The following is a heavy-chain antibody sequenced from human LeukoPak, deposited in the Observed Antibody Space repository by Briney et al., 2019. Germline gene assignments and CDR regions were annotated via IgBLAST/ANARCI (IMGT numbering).Heavy chain of an antibody. CDR2: IGASGDST. V-gene: IGHV3-23*01. Sequence: GGSLRLSCAASGFTFSNYAMSWVRQAPGKGLEWVSAIGASGDSTSYADSVKGRFTISGDNAKNTLYLQMNSLRAEDTAVYYCARSGRGGAFDIWGHGTMVTVSS. CDR3: ARSGRGGAFDI. D-gene: IGHD1-26*01. J-gene: IGHJ3*02. CDR1: GFTFSNYA.